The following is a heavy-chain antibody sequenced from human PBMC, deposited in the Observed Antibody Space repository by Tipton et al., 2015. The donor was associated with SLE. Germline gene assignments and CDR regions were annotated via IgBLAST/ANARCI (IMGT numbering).Heavy chain of an antibody. CDR1: GYTFTGYY. Sequence: QSGPEVKKPGASVKVSCKASGYTFTGYYVHWVRQAPGQGLEWMGRINAYNGNTNYAQKLQGRVTMTTDTSTSTAYMELRSLRSDDTAVYYCARDQRRDGYKFDAFDIWGQGTMVTVSS. CDR3: ARDQRRDGYKFDAFDI. J-gene: IGHJ3*02. CDR2: INAYNGNT. D-gene: IGHD5-24*01. V-gene: IGHV1-18*04.